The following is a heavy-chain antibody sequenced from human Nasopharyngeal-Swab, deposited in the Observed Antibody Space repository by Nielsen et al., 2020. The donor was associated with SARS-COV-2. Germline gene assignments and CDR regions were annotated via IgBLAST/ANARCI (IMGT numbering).Heavy chain of an antibody. CDR1: GYTFSDYF. J-gene: IGHJ4*02. CDR3: ARKKQLVRPCDY. CDR2: LNPNTGVA. D-gene: IGHD6-13*01. V-gene: IGHV1-2*06. Sequence: ASVKVSCKTSGYTFSDYFLHWVREAPGQGLEWMGRLNPNTGVANYAQKFQGRVTMTRDTSLSTGYMELSSLRSDDTAVYYCARKKQLVRPCDYWGQGTLVTVSS.